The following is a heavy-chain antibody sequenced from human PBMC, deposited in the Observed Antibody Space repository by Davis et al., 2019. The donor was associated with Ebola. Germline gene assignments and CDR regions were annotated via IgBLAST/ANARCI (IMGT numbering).Heavy chain of an antibody. V-gene: IGHV4-4*02. D-gene: IGHD2-2*01. CDR3: ARGCSSTSCYLRYYYGMDV. CDR1: GGSISSSNW. CDR2: IYHSGST. J-gene: IGHJ6*02. Sequence: MPSETLSLTCAVSGGSISSSNWWSWVRQPPGKGLEWIGEIYHSGSTNYNPSLKSRVTISVDTSKNQFSLKLSSVTAADTAVYYCARGCSSTSCYLRYYYGMDVWGQGTTVTVSS.